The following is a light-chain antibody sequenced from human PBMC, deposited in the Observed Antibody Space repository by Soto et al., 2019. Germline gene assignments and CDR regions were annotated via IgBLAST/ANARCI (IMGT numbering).Light chain of an antibody. CDR2: AAS. V-gene: IGKV1-39*01. Sequence: DIQMTQSPSSLSASVGDRVTITCRASQSISSYLNWYQQIPGKAPKLLIYAASRLQSGVPSRFSGSGSGTDFTLTISSLQPEDFATYYCQQSYSTPITFGQGTRLEIK. CDR1: QSISSY. CDR3: QQSYSTPIT. J-gene: IGKJ5*01.